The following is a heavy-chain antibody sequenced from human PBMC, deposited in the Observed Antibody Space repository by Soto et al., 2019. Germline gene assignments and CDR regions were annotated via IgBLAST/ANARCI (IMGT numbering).Heavy chain of an antibody. Sequence: QVQLVQSGADVKKPGSSVKVSCKTSGGSFGSSALRWVRQAPAQGLEWMGEIIPVFDKANYAQNFQGRLTITADELTGTVFMELSSLRSEDTAVYFCARLRRDWGDAFDLWGLGTFVTVSS. CDR2: IIPVFDKA. CDR3: ARLRRDWGDAFDL. V-gene: IGHV1-69*01. CDR1: GGSFGSSA. J-gene: IGHJ3*01. D-gene: IGHD3-16*01.